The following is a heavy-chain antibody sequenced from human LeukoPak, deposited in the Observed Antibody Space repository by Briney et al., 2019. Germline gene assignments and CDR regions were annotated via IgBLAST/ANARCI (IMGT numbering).Heavy chain of an antibody. CDR1: GFTFSSYG. V-gene: IGHV3-30*02. Sequence: GGSLRLSCAVSGFTFSSYGMHWVRQAPGKGLEWVAFIRYDGSNKYYADSVKGRFTISRDNSKNTLYLQMNSLRAEDTAVYYCAKVYDNQLLFNWFDPWGQGTLVTVSS. CDR3: AKVYDNQLLFNWFDP. CDR2: IRYDGSNK. J-gene: IGHJ5*02. D-gene: IGHD2-2*01.